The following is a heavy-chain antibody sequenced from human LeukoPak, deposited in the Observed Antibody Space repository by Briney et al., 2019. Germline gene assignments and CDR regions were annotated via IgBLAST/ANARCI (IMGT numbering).Heavy chain of an antibody. CDR2: IYFSGSI. Sequence: SETLSLTCTVSGGSISTYYWNWIRQPPGKGLECIGYIYFSGSINYNRSLKSRVTISVDTSKNQFSLRLNSVTAADTAVYYCARGTGSYFTPYYFDYWGQGTLVTVSS. CDR1: GGSISTYY. J-gene: IGHJ4*02. D-gene: IGHD1-26*01. CDR3: ARGTGSYFTPYYFDY. V-gene: IGHV4-59*01.